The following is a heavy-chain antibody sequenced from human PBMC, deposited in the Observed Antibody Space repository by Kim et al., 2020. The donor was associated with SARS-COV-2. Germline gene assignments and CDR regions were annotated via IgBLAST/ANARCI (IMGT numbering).Heavy chain of an antibody. D-gene: IGHD3-22*01. CDR3: ARAVYYYASSGYEHNWFDP. V-gene: IGHV1-3*01. CDR2: INAGNGNT. CDR1: GYTFTSYA. J-gene: IGHJ5*02. Sequence: ASVKVSCKASGYTFTSYAMHWVRQAPGQRLEWMGWINAGNGNTKYSQKFQGRVTITRDTSASTAYMELSSLRSEDTAVYYCARAVYYYASSGYEHNWFDPWGQGTLVTVSS.